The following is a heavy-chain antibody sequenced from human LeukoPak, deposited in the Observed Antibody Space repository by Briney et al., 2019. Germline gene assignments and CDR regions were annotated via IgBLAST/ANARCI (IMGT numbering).Heavy chain of an antibody. Sequence: GRSLRLFCAASGFTFSSYGMHWVRQAPGKGLEWVAVIWYDGSNKYYADSVKGRFTISRDNSKNTLYLQMNSLRAEDTAVYYCAKEYYYGSGSKVDYWGQGTLVTVSS. CDR3: AKEYYYGSGSKVDY. CDR1: GFTFSSYG. CDR2: IWYDGSNK. V-gene: IGHV3-33*06. D-gene: IGHD3-10*01. J-gene: IGHJ4*02.